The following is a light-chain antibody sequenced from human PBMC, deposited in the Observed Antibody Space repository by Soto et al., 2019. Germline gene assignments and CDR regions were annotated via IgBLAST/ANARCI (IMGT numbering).Light chain of an antibody. V-gene: IGLV2-14*01. CDR3: GSFAGPVWV. CDR1: SSDVGGYNY. J-gene: IGLJ3*02. Sequence: QSALTQPASVSGSPGQSITISCTGTSSDVGGYNYVSWYQQHPGTAPKLMIYEVSNRPSGVSDRFSGSRSGNTASLTISGLQAEDESDYYCGSFAGPVWVFGGGTKVTVL. CDR2: EVS.